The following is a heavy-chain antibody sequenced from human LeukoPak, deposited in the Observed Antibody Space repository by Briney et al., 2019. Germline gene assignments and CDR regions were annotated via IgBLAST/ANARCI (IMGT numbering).Heavy chain of an antibody. CDR2: INHSGIT. CDR1: GGPLSGYY. CDR3: ARGDCSSTSCYIEGWFDP. V-gene: IGHV4-34*01. Sequence: SEPLSLTCAVYGGPLSGYYWSWIPHPPGKGLEWIGEINHSGITNYNPSLKSRVTISVDTSKNQFSLKLSSVTAADTAVYYCARGDCSSTSCYIEGWFDPWGQGTLVTVSS. J-gene: IGHJ5*02. D-gene: IGHD2-2*01.